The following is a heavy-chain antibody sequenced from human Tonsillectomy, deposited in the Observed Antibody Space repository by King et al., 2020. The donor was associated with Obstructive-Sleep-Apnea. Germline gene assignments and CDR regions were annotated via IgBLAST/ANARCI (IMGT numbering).Heavy chain of an antibody. J-gene: IGHJ4*02. CDR1: GYTLTELS. V-gene: IGHV1-24*01. Sequence: QLVQSGAEVKKPGASVKVSCKVSGYTLTELSMHWVRQAPGQGLEWMGSFDPEDGETIYAQRFQGRVTMTEATSTDTAYMELSSLRSEDTALYYCATSKPMIVVVMVYWGQGTLVTVSS. CDR2: FDPEDGET. CDR3: ATSKPMIVVVMVY. D-gene: IGHD3-22*01.